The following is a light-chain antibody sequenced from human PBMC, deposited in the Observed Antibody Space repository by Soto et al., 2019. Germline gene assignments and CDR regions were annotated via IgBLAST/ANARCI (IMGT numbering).Light chain of an antibody. CDR1: SSDVGGYNY. CDR3: SSYTSSSWV. CDR2: DVS. Sequence: QSALTQPASVSGSPGQSITISCTGTSSDVGGYNYVSWYQQHPGKAPKLMIYDVSNRPSGVSNRFSGSKSGNTASLTISGLQAEYEPDYYCSSYTSSSWVFGGGTKLTVL. J-gene: IGLJ2*01. V-gene: IGLV2-14*01.